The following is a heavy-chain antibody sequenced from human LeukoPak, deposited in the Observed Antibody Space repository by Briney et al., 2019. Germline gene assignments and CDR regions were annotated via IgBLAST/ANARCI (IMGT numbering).Heavy chain of an antibody. CDR3: ARTRAPYYYGAGSPDF. CDR1: GYTFTSYA. CDR2: INTNTGSP. D-gene: IGHD3-10*01. Sequence: VSVKVSCKASGYTFTSYAMNWVRQAPGQGLEWMGWINTNTGSPRYAQDFTGRFVFSLDTSLSTTYLQISSLKSEDTAIYYCARTRAPYYYGAGSPDFWGQGTLVTVSS. V-gene: IGHV7-4-1*02. J-gene: IGHJ4*02.